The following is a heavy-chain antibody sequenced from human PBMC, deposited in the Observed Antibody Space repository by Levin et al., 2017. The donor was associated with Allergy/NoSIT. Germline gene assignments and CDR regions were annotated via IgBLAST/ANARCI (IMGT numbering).Heavy chain of an antibody. Sequence: SETLSLTCTVSGGSISSSSYYWGWIRQPPGTGLEWIGSIYYSGSTYYNPSLKSRVTISVDTSKNQFSLKLSSVTAADTAVYYCATYYCGGDCYSGYFHHWGQGTLVTVSS. V-gene: IGHV4-39*01. CDR1: GGSISSSSYY. CDR2: IYYSGST. CDR3: ATYYCGGDCYSGYFHH. D-gene: IGHD2-21*02. J-gene: IGHJ1*01.